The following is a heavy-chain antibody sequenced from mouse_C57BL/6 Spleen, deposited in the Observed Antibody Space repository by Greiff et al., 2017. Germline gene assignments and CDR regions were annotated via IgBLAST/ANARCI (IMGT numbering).Heavy chain of an antibody. V-gene: IGHV1-39*01. CDR3: ARPHYYGSSYVYWYFDV. CDR2: INPNYGTT. CDR1: GYSFTDYN. D-gene: IGHD1-1*01. J-gene: IGHJ1*03. Sequence: VQLKESGPELVKPGASVKISCKASGYSFTDYNMNWVKQSNGKSLEWIGVINPNYGTTSYNQKFKGKATLTVDQSSSTAYMQLNSLTSEDSAVYYCARPHYYGSSYVYWYFDVWGTGTTVTVSS.